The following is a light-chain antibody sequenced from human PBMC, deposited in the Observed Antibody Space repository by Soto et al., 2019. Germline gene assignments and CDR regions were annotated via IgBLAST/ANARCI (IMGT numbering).Light chain of an antibody. CDR1: QSVSSY. Sequence: DIVMTQSPDSLAVSPGERATLSCRASQSVSSYLAWYQQKPGQAPRLLIYGASSRATGIPDRFSGSGSGTDFTLTISRLEPEDFAVYYCQQYGSSPLTFGGGTKVDIK. V-gene: IGKV3-20*01. CDR3: QQYGSSPLT. CDR2: GAS. J-gene: IGKJ4*01.